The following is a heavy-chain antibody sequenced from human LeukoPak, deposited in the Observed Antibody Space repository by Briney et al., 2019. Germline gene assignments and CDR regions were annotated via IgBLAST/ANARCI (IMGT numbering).Heavy chain of an antibody. CDR2: IIPILGIA. J-gene: IGHJ6*03. V-gene: IGHV1-69*04. CDR3: ARDYVSSWRYYYYYYMDV. Sequence: SVKVSCKASGGTFSSYAISWVRQAPGQGLEWMGRIIPILGIANYAQKFQGRVTITADKSTSTAYMELSSLRSEDTAVYYCARDYVSSWRYYYYYYMDVWGKGTTVTVSS. D-gene: IGHD6-13*01. CDR1: GGTFSSYA.